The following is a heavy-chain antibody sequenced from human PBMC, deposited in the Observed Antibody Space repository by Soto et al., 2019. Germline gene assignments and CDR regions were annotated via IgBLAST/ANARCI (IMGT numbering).Heavy chain of an antibody. CDR3: ARRLCSSWY. CDR2: IIPIFGTA. J-gene: IGHJ4*02. V-gene: IGHV1-69*01. CDR1: GGTFSSYA. Sequence: QVQLVQSGAEVKKPGSSVKVSCKASGGTFSSYAISWVRQAPGQGLEWMGGIIPIFGTANYAQKFQGRVTITADESTSTADMELSSLSSEDTAGYHCARRLCSSWYWGQGTLVTVSS. D-gene: IGHD6-6*01.